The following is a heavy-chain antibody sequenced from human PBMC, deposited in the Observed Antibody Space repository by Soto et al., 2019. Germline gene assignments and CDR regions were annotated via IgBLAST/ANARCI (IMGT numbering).Heavy chain of an antibody. CDR2: IHFDGSA. CDR3: AAYGPNSGDGY. Sequence: EVQLVQSGRGLVQPGGSLRLSCVASGFTIYKNDMFWVRQAPGKGLEWVAHIHFDGSAYYADSVKGRFTISKDNSKNTLYFQMNSLRSEDTAVSYCAAYGPNSGDGYWGQGTLVTVAS. V-gene: IGHV3-66*01. J-gene: IGHJ4*02. CDR1: GFTIYKND. D-gene: IGHD4-17*01.